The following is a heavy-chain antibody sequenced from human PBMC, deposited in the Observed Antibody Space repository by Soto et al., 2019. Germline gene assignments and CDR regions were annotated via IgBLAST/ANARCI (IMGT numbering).Heavy chain of an antibody. CDR3: ARDGPPTDY. J-gene: IGHJ4*02. CDR1: GFTFSSYA. CDR2: INQDGSEK. Sequence: PGGSLRLSCAASGFTFSSYAMHWVRQAPGKGLEWVANINQDGSEKFYVDSVKCRFTISRDNAKNSLYLQMDSLRAEDTAVYYCARDGPPTDYWGQGTLVTVSS. V-gene: IGHV3-7*03.